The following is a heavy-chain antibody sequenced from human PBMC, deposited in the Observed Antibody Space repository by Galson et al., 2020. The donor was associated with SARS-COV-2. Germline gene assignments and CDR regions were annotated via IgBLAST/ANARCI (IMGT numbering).Heavy chain of an antibody. CDR1: GFTFSSYT. D-gene: IGHD2-21*02. CDR2: ISDDGGNK. CDR3: ARGGLELLYAFDV. J-gene: IGHJ3*01. Sequence: TGGSLRLSCEASGFTFSSYTMPWVRQAPGKGLEWVAVISDDGGNKYYADSVKGRFTISRDNSKNTLYLHMNSLRAEDTAVYYCARGGLELLYAFDVWGKGTMVTVS. V-gene: IGHV3-30-3*01.